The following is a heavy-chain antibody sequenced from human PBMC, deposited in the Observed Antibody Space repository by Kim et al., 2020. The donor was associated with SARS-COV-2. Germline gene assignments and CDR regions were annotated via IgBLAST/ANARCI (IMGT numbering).Heavy chain of an antibody. J-gene: IGHJ6*02. CDR2: IIPIFGTA. V-gene: IGHV1-69*13. D-gene: IGHD3-10*01. Sequence: SVKVSCKASGGTFSSYAISWVRQAPGQGLEWMGGIIPIFGTANYAQKFQGRVTITADESTSTAYMELSSLRSEDTAVYYCARDHSRISYYGSGSGGMDVWGQGTTVTVSS. CDR3: ARDHSRISYYGSGSGGMDV. CDR1: GGTFSSYA.